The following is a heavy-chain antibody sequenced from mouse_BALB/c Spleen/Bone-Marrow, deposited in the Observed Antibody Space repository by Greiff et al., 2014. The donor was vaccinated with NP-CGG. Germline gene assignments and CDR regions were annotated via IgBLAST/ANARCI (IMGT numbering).Heavy chain of an antibody. V-gene: IGHV1-82*01. CDR2: IYPGDGDT. J-gene: IGHJ2*01. Sequence: QFQLQQSGPELVKPGASVKISCKASGYAFSSSWMNWVKQRPGQGLEWIGRIYPGDGDTNYNGKFKGKATLTADKSSSTAYMQLSSLTSVDSAVYFCARRGGNPSFDYWGQGTTLTVSS. D-gene: IGHD2-1*01. CDR3: ARRGGNPSFDY. CDR1: GYAFSSSW.